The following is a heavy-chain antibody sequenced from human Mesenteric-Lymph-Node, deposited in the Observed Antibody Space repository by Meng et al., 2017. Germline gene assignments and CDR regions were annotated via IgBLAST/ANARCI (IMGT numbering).Heavy chain of an antibody. CDR2: IYYSGST. V-gene: IGHV4-39*07. J-gene: IGHJ6*02. CDR3: ARDFQDNPGYYYGMDV. D-gene: IGHD1-1*01. CDR1: GGSISSSSYY. Sequence: GSLRLSCTVSGGSISSSSYYWGWIRQPPGKGLEWIGSIYYSGSTYYNPSLKSRVTISVDTSKNQFSLKLSSVTAADTAVYYCARDFQDNPGYYYGMDVWGQGTTVTVSS.